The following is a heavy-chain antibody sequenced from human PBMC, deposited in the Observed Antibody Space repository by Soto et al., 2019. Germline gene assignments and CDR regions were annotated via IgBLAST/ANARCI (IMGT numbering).Heavy chain of an antibody. Sequence: ASVKVSCKASGYTFTSYGISWVRQAPGQGLEWMGWISAYNGNTNYAQKLQGRVTMTTDTSTSTAYMELRSLRSDDTAVYYCATPDYYDSSGKGVYYYGMDVWGQGTTVAVSS. V-gene: IGHV1-18*04. CDR2: ISAYNGNT. J-gene: IGHJ6*02. CDR1: GYTFTSYG. D-gene: IGHD3-22*01. CDR3: ATPDYYDSSGKGVYYYGMDV.